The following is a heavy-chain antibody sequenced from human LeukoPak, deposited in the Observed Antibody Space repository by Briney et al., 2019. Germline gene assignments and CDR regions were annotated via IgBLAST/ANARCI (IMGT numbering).Heavy chain of an antibody. CDR2: IYYSGST. D-gene: IGHD5-18*01. Sequence: SETLSLTCSVSGGSVSSYYGSWVRQPPGKGLEWIGYIYYSGSTNYNPSLKSRVTISVDTSKNQFSLKLTSVTAADTAVYYCASRSSYSYGPTDYWGQGTLVTASS. CDR3: ASRSSYSYGPTDY. V-gene: IGHV4-59*08. CDR1: GGSVSSYY. J-gene: IGHJ4*02.